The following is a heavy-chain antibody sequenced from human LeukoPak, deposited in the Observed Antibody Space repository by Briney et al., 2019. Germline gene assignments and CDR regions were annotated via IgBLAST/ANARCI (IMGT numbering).Heavy chain of an antibody. CDR1: GFTFSDYA. CDR3: ARDTPNDSSGSLDY. Sequence: PGGSLRLSCAATGFTFSDYAMHWVRQAPGKGLEWLAVITYDGNNEYYADSVKGRFTISRDNSKNTLFVQMNSLRAEDTAVYYCARDTPNDSSGSLDYWGQGTLVTVSS. CDR2: ITYDGNNE. V-gene: IGHV3-30*04. D-gene: IGHD3-22*01. J-gene: IGHJ4*02.